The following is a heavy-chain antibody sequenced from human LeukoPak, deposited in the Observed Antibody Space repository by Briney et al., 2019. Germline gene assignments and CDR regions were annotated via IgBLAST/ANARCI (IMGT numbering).Heavy chain of an antibody. D-gene: IGHD3-22*01. J-gene: IGHJ6*02. CDR1: GGCVSSGSYY. V-gene: IGHV4-61*01. Sequence: SETLSLTCTVSGGCVSSGSYYWSWIRQPPGKGLEWIGYIYYSGSTNYNPSLKSRVTISVDTSKNQFSLKLSSVTAADTAVYYCARDIGYYDSSGYSLLSYYYGMDVWGQGTTVTVSS. CDR2: IYYSGST. CDR3: ARDIGYYDSSGYSLLSYYYGMDV.